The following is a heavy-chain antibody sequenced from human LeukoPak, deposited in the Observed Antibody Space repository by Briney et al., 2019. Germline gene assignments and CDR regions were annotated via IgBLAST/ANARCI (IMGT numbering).Heavy chain of an antibody. CDR2: IIPIFGSP. CDR1: GYTFTSYH. D-gene: IGHD3-22*01. CDR3: ATSYYDSSAYYPNPE. J-gene: IGHJ4*02. Sequence: GASVKVSCKASGYTFTSYHMHWVRQAPGQGLEWMGGIIPIFGSPNYAQKFQGRVTITADKSTSTAYMDLSSLRSEDTAVYYCATSYYDSSAYYPNPEWGQGTLVTVSS. V-gene: IGHV1-69*06.